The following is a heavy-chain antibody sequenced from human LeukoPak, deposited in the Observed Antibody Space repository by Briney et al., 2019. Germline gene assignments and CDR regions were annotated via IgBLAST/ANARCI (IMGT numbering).Heavy chain of an antibody. J-gene: IGHJ5*02. V-gene: IGHV1-8*03. CDR1: GYTFTSYD. D-gene: IGHD3-3*01. CDR3: ARSYYDFWSGSLNWFDP. Sequence: ASVKVSCKASGYTFTSYDINWVRQAPGQGLEWMGWMNPNSGNTGYAQKFQGRVTITRNTSISTAYMELSSLRSEDTAVYYCARSYYDFWSGSLNWFDPWGQGTLVTVSS. CDR2: MNPNSGNT.